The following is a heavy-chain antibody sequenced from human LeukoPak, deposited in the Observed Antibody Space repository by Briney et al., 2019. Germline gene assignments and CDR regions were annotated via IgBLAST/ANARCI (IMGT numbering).Heavy chain of an antibody. D-gene: IGHD3-10*01. CDR3: ARSSPELWFGELLTWYYYYGMDV. V-gene: IGHV3-48*03. J-gene: IGHJ6*04. CDR2: ISSSGSTI. Sequence: PGGSLRLSCAASGFTFSSYAMNWVRQAPGKGLEWVSYISSSGSTIYYADSVKGRFTISRDNAKNSLYLQMNSLRAEDTAVYYCARSSPELWFGELLTWYYYYGMDVWGKGTTVTVSS. CDR1: GFTFSSYA.